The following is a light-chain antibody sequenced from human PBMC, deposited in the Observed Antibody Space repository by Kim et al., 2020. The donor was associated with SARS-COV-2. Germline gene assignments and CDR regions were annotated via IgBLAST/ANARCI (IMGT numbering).Light chain of an antibody. CDR2: DAS. Sequence: DIQMTQSPSSLSASVGDRVTITCQASQDIRNYLNWYQQKPGKAPKLLIYDASTLETGVPSRFTGSGSGTDFTLTISSLQSDDIVMCSCQKYAKHPHTFGQGPKLEI. J-gene: IGKJ2*01. CDR3: QKYAKHPHT. V-gene: IGKV1-33*01. CDR1: QDIRNY.